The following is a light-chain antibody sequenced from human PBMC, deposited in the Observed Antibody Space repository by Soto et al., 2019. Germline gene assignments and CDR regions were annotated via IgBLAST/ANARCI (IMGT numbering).Light chain of an antibody. CDR2: AAS. CDR3: QQYAVSPIT. CDR1: QGISSW. Sequence: DIQMTQSPSSVSASVGDRVTITCRASQGISSWLAWYQQKPGKAPKLLIYAASTLQSGVPSRFSGSGSGTDLTLTISSLQPEDFAVFYCQQYAVSPITFGQGTRLEIK. J-gene: IGKJ5*01. V-gene: IGKV1-12*01.